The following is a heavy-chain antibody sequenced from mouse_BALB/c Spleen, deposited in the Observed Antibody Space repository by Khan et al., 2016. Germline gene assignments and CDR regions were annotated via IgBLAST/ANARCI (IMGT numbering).Heavy chain of an antibody. Sequence: QIQLVQSGPELKKPGETVKISCKASGYTFTNYGMNWVKQAPGKGLKWMGWINTYTGEPTYAEDFKGRFAFSLETSASTAYLQINNLKDEDTATYFCARRAYDGYWGFAYLGQGTLVTVSA. D-gene: IGHD2-3*01. CDR3: ARRAYDGYWGFAY. CDR2: INTYTGEP. J-gene: IGHJ3*01. V-gene: IGHV9-3-1*01. CDR1: GYTFTNYG.